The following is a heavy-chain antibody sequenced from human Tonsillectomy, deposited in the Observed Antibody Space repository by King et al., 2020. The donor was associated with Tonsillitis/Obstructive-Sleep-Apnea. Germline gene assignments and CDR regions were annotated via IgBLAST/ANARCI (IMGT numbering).Heavy chain of an antibody. CDR1: GFTFSSYG. J-gene: IGHJ4*02. Sequence: QLVQSGGGVVQPGRSLRLSCAASGFTFSSYGMHWVRQAPGKGLGWVAVISYDGRNKNYANSVKGRFTISRDNSKNTLYLQMNSRRAEDTAVYYCAKDHSSRYDILTGSGGLGYWGQGTLVTVSS. D-gene: IGHD3-9*01. V-gene: IGHV3-30*18. CDR3: AKDHSSRYDILTGSGGLGY. CDR2: ISYDGRNK.